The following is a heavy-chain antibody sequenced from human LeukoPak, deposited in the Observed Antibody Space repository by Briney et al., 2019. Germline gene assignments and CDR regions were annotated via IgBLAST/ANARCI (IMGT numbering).Heavy chain of an antibody. CDR3: ARDTAMIVVVHYGAWFDY. CDR2: ISYDGSNK. J-gene: IGHJ4*02. V-gene: IGHV3-30*03. CDR1: GFTFSSYG. Sequence: PGGSLRLSCAASGFTFSSYGMHWVRQAPGKGLEWAAIISYDGSNKYYADSVKGRFTISRDNSKNTLYLQMNSLRAEDTAVYYCARDTAMIVVVHYGAWFDYWGQGTLVTVSS. D-gene: IGHD3-22*01.